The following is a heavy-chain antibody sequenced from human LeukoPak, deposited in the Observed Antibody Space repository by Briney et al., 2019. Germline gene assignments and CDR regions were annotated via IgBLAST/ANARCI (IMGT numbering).Heavy chain of an antibody. CDR1: GFTFSSYA. CDR3: ARAICVGGSCYSAKSHRGAFDI. D-gene: IGHD2-15*01. V-gene: IGHV3-64*01. CDR2: ISSNGGST. J-gene: IGHJ3*02. Sequence: PGGSLRLSCAASGFTFSSYAMHWVRQAPGKGLEYVSAISSNGGSTYYANSVKGRFTISRDNSKNTLYLQMGSLRAEDMAVYYCARAICVGGSCYSAKSHRGAFDIWGQGTMVTVSS.